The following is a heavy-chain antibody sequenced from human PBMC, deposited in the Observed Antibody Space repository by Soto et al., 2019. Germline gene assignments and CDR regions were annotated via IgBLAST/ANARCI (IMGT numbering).Heavy chain of an antibody. J-gene: IGHJ1*01. D-gene: IGHD6-13*01. V-gene: IGHV3-23*01. Sequence: EVQLLESGGGLVQPEGSLRLSCEASGFTFSSYAMSWVRQAPGKGLEWVSGISGGGSTTYYADSVKGRFTISRDKSKNTLYLQLNSLRAEDTAVYYCARDQAAGGTISRYFQDWGQGTLVTVSS. CDR3: ARDQAAGGTISRYFQD. CDR2: ISGGGSTT. CDR1: GFTFSSYA.